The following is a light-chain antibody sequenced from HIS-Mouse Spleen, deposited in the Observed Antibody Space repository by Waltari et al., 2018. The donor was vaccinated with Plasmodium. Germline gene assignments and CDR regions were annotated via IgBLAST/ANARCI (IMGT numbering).Light chain of an antibody. V-gene: IGLV3-1*01. CDR3: QAWDSSTAV. CDR1: KLGDKY. CDR2: QDS. Sequence: SYELTQPPSVSVSPGQTASITCSGDKLGDKYACWYQQKPGQSPVLVIYQDSKRPSGIPGRFSGSNSGNTATLTISGTQAMDDADYYCQAWDSSTAVFGGGTKLTVL. J-gene: IGLJ3*02.